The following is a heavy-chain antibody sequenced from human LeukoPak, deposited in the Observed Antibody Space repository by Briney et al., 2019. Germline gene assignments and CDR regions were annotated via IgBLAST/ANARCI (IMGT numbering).Heavy chain of an antibody. V-gene: IGHV3-48*03. CDR3: ARRSSGYYFDY. CDR2: ISSSGSTT. Sequence: AGGSLRLSCAASEFTFSSYEMGWARQAPGKGLEWVSYISSSGSTTYYADSVKRQFTISRDNAKNSLYLQLNSLRAEDTAVYYCARRSSGYYFDYWGQGTLVTVSS. J-gene: IGHJ4*02. D-gene: IGHD6-19*01. CDR1: EFTFSSYE.